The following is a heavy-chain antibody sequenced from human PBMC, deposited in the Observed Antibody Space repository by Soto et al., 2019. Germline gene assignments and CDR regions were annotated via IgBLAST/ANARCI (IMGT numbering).Heavy chain of an antibody. D-gene: IGHD3-22*01. V-gene: IGHV3-23*01. J-gene: IGHJ4*02. Sequence: GGSLRLSCAASGFTFSSYAVSWVRQAPGKGLEWVSAISGSGGSTYYADSVKGRFTISRDNSKNTLYLQMNSLRAEDTAVYYCAKKFDWYSSGYSGSMDYWGQGTLVTVSS. CDR1: GFTFSSYA. CDR2: ISGSGGST. CDR3: AKKFDWYSSGYSGSMDY.